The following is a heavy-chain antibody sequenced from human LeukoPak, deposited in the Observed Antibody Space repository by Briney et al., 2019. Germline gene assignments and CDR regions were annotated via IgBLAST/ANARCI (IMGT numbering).Heavy chain of an antibody. CDR2: IWYDGSNK. CDR3: ANEGYGSSKLDY. D-gene: IGHD6-13*01. CDR1: GFTFSSHG. Sequence: GGSLRLSCAASGFTFSSHGMHWVRQAPGKGLEWVAVIWYDGSNKYYADSVKGRFTISRDNSKNTLYLQMNSLRAEDTAVYYCANEGYGSSKLDYWGQGTLVTVSS. J-gene: IGHJ4*02. V-gene: IGHV3-33*06.